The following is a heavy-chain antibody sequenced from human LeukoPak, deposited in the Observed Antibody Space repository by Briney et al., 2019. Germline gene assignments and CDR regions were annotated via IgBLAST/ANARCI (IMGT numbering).Heavy chain of an antibody. CDR1: GYTFTCYN. Sequence: GASVKLSCKASGYTFTCYNMHRVWDGQGQGHGWKGGINTNSGGTNYAQEFQGCVTMTRDTSISTPYMDLSSLRSDDTAVYYCARAARGNFDYWGQGTLVTVSS. CDR3: ARAARGNFDY. CDR2: INTNSGGT. J-gene: IGHJ4*02. V-gene: IGHV1-2*04. D-gene: IGHD5-18*01.